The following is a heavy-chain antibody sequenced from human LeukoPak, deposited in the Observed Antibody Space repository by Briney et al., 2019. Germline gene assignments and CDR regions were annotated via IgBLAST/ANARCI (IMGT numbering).Heavy chain of an antibody. V-gene: IGHV1-2*02. Sequence: ASVKVSCKASGYTLTGYYMHWVRLAPGQGLEWMGWINPSSGDTNYAQKFQGRVTMTRDTSIGTAYMELSRLRFDDTAVYHCAKNPYEYYFDYWGQGTLVTVSS. D-gene: IGHD5-12*01. CDR3: AKNPYEYYFDY. CDR1: GYTLTGYY. CDR2: INPSSGDT. J-gene: IGHJ4*02.